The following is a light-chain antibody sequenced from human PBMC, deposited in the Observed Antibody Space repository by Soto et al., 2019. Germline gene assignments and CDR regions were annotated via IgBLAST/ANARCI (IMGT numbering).Light chain of an antibody. Sequence: VFTQSPRTLFLSPGSRATLSCRASQSVSSSHLAWYQQRFGQAHRLLIYGTSNRATGIPDRFSVNMSGTDFTINLPRLESEDGEVYDGQQYSSSTGTFGLGTKV. V-gene: IGKV3-20*01. CDR1: QSVSSSH. CDR3: QQYSSSTGT. CDR2: GTS. J-gene: IGKJ1*01.